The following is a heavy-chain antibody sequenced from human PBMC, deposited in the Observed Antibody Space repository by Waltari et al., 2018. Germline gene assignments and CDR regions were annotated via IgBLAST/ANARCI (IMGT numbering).Heavy chain of an antibody. J-gene: IGHJ5*02. Sequence: QVQLVQSGAEVKKPGASVKVSCKASGYTFTGYYMHWVRQAPGQGLEWMGWINPNSGGTNYAQKLQGRVTMTRDTSISTAYMELGRLRSDDTAVYYCARDGRGYSSYWFDPWGQGTLVTVSS. D-gene: IGHD5-18*01. CDR2: INPNSGGT. V-gene: IGHV1-2*02. CDR1: GYTFTGYY. CDR3: ARDGRGYSSYWFDP.